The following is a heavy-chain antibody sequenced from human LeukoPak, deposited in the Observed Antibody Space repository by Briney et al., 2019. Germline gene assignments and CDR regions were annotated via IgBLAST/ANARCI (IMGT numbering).Heavy chain of an antibody. J-gene: IGHJ5*02. Sequence: GESLKISCQGFGYSFTSYWIGWVRQMPGKGMEWMGVIYPGDSRIRYNPSFQGQVTISVDKAIGTAYLQWVSLKASDTAMYYCACRDLTSTWSFPWGQGTLVTVSS. V-gene: IGHV5-51*01. CDR2: IYPGDSRI. CDR3: ACRDLTSTWSFP. CDR1: GYSFTSYW. D-gene: IGHD6-13*01.